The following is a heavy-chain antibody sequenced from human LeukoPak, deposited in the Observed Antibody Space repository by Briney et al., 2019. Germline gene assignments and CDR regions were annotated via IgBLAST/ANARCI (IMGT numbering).Heavy chain of an antibody. V-gene: IGHV3-43*02. CDR2: INKDGTAT. CDR1: GFTFEAYA. J-gene: IGHJ6*02. D-gene: IGHD1-26*01. Sequence: PGGSLRLSCAASGFTFEAYAMHWVRQAPGKGLEWVSLINKDGTATYYADSVKGRFTISRDNSKNSLYLQMNSLRGEDTALYYCATWAFYHSLDVWGQGTRVTVSS. CDR3: ATWAFYHSLDV.